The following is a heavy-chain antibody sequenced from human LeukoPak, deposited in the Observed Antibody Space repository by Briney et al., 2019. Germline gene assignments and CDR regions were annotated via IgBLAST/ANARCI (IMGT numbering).Heavy chain of an antibody. CDR1: GGSISNYY. J-gene: IGHJ3*02. Sequence: SETLSLTCSVSGGSISNYYWSWIRRPPGKRLEWIGYIYYSVNTNYNPSLKSRVTISVDTSKNQFSLKLNSVTAADTAVYYCARHNSESDAFDIWGQGTMVTVSS. V-gene: IGHV4-59*01. CDR3: ARHNSESDAFDI. CDR2: IYYSVNT. D-gene: IGHD4-23*01.